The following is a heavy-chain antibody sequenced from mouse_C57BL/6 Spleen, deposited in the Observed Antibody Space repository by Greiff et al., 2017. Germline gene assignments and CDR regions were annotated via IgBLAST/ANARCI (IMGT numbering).Heavy chain of an antibody. Sequence: EVKVEESGPGMVKPSQSLSLTCTVTGYSITSGYDWHWIRHFPGNKLEWMGYISYSGSTNYNPSLKSRISITHDPSKNHFFLKLNSVTTEDTATYYCAREGLAYYFDYWGQGTTLTVSS. CDR1: GYSITSGYD. D-gene: IGHD4-1*01. CDR3: AREGLAYYFDY. J-gene: IGHJ2*01. CDR2: ISYSGST. V-gene: IGHV3-1*01.